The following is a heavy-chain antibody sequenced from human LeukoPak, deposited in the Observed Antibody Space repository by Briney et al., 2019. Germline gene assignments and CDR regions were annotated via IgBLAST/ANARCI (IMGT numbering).Heavy chain of an antibody. CDR2: ISSSSSYI. CDR3: ARGLLRYFDWSSRGYAFDI. V-gene: IGHV3-21*01. J-gene: IGHJ3*02. CDR1: GFTFSSYV. D-gene: IGHD3-9*01. Sequence: GGSLRLSCAASGFTFSSYVMTWVRQAPGKGLEWVSSISSSSSYIYYADSVKGRFTISRDNAKNSLYLQMNSLRAEDTAVYYCARGLLRYFDWSSRGYAFDIWGQGTMVTVSS.